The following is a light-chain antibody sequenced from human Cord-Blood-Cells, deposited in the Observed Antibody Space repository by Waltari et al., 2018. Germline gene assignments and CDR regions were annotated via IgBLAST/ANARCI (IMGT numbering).Light chain of an antibody. J-gene: IGKJ2*03. CDR2: GVS. V-gene: IGKV3-15*01. CDR3: QQYNNWPPGS. Sequence: EIVMTHSPATLSVSPGERATLSCRASQSVSSNLAWYQQKPGQAPRLLIYGVSTRATGIPARFSGSGSGTEFTLTISSLQSEDFAVYYCQQYNNWPPGSFGQGTKLEIK. CDR1: QSVSSN.